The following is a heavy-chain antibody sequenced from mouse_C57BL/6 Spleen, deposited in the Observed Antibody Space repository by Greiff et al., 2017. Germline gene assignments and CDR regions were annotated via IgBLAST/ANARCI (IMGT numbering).Heavy chain of an antibody. CDR2: INPNYGTT. J-gene: IGHJ1*03. CDR1: GYSFTDYN. CDR3: VYGSSSRYFDV. D-gene: IGHD1-1*01. V-gene: IGHV1-39*01. Sequence: VQLKESGPELVKPGASVKISCKASGYSFTDYNMNWVKQSNGKSLEWIGVINPNYGTTSYNQKFKGKATLTVDQSSSTAYMQLNSLTSEDSAVYYCVYGSSSRYFDVWGTGTTVTVSS.